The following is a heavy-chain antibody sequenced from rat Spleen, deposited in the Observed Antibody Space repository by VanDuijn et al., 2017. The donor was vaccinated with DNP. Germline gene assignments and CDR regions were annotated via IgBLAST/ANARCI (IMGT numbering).Heavy chain of an antibody. V-gene: IGHV4-2*01. Sequence: EVQLVESGGGLVQPGRSLKLSCAASGFTFRDYYMAWVRQAPGKGLEWIGEINQDSSTIKYIPSLKDKFTISRDNGQNTLYLQMTKLGSEGTVIYYCGRGRLYPHYAMDAWGQGTSVTVSS. CDR3: GRGRLYPHYAMDA. CDR2: INQDSSTI. J-gene: IGHJ4*01. CDR1: GFTFRDYY. D-gene: IGHD1-2*01.